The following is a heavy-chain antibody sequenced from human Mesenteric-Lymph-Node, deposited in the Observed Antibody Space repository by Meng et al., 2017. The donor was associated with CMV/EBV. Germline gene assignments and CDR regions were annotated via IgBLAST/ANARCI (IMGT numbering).Heavy chain of an antibody. CDR2: INPNSGGT. J-gene: IGHJ5*02. Sequence: ASVMVFCNASGYTFTGYYMHGLRQAPGQGLEWMGWINPNSGGTNYAQKFQGRVTMTRDTSASTAYMELRRLRTDDTAVYYCARGSHIVVVPAASDWFDPWGQGTLVTVSS. V-gene: IGHV1-2*02. CDR3: ARGSHIVVVPAASDWFDP. CDR1: GYTFTGYY. D-gene: IGHD2-2*01.